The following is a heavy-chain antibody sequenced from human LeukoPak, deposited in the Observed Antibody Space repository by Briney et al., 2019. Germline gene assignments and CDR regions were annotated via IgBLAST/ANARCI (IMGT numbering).Heavy chain of an antibody. CDR2: ISSSSSYI. Sequence: PGGSLRLSCPASGFTFSSYSMNWVRQAPGKGLEWVSSISSSSSYIYYADSVKGRFTISRDDAKNSLYLQMNSLRAEDTAVYYCTRDGYSSGWYFYYFDYWGQGTLVTVSS. CDR1: GFTFSSYS. J-gene: IGHJ4*02. CDR3: TRDGYSSGWYFYYFDY. V-gene: IGHV3-21*01. D-gene: IGHD6-19*01.